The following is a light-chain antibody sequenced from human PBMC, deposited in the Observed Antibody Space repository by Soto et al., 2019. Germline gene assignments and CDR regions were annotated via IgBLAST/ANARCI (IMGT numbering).Light chain of an antibody. J-gene: IGKJ1*01. CDR3: QQYDSSPQT. Sequence: EIVLTQSPGTLSLSPGERATLSCRASQSVSSSYLSWYQQKPGQAPRLLIYGASSRSTGIPDRFSGSGAGTDFTLTISRLAPDDFAVYYCQQYDSSPQTFGQGTKVEIK. V-gene: IGKV3-20*01. CDR1: QSVSSSY. CDR2: GAS.